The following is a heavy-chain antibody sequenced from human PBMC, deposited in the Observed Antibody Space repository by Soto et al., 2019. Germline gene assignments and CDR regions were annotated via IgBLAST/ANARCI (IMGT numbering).Heavy chain of an antibody. CDR1: GGSISSGGYY. V-gene: IGHV4-31*03. CDR3: GREFWLGGPTNYYSGMAV. Sequence: SETLSLTCTVSGGSISSGGYYWSWIRQHPGKGLEWIGYIYYSGSTYYNPSLKSRVTISVDTSKNQFSLKLSSVTAADTAVYYWGREFWLGGPTNYYSGMAVGAKGTTATSSP. CDR2: IYYSGST. J-gene: IGHJ6*04. D-gene: IGHD3-10*01.